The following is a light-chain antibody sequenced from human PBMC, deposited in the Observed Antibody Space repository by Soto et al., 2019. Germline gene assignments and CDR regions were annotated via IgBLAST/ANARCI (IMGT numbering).Light chain of an antibody. CDR2: EVA. J-gene: IGLJ3*02. CDR3: SSFTTSTTWV. Sequence: QSALTQPPSVSGSPGQSVAISCTGTSSDIGAYNRVSWYQRPPGTAPKLIIYEVANRPSGVPARFSGSKSGDTASLTISGRQAEDEADYYCSSFTTSTTWVFGGGTKLTVL. V-gene: IGLV2-18*02. CDR1: SSDIGAYNR.